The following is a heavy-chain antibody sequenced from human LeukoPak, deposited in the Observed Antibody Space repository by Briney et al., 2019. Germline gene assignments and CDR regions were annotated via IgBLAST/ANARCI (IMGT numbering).Heavy chain of an antibody. V-gene: IGHV3-48*04. Sequence: GGSLRLSCAASGFTFSSYGMSWVRQAPGKGLEWVSYISSSGSTIYYADSVKGRFTISRDNAKNSLYLQMNSLRAEDTAVHYCASDYDFWSGYYPMRAYYYYMDVWGKGTTVTVSS. CDR1: GFTFSSYG. CDR2: ISSSGSTI. D-gene: IGHD3-3*01. CDR3: ASDYDFWSGYYPMRAYYYYMDV. J-gene: IGHJ6*03.